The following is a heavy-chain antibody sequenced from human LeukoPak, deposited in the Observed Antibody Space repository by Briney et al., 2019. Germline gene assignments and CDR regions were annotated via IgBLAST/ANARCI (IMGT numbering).Heavy chain of an antibody. CDR3: ARGLRGRSSSGYYYYYMDV. CDR2: ISAYNGNT. J-gene: IGHJ6*03. CDR1: GYTFTSYG. V-gene: IGHV1-18*01. D-gene: IGHD6-6*01. Sequence: GASVKVSCKASGYTFTSYGISWVRQALGQGLEWMGWISAYNGNTNYAQKLQGRVTMTTDTSTSTAYMELRSLRSDDTAVYFCARGLRGRSSSGYYYYYMDVWGKGTTVTVSS.